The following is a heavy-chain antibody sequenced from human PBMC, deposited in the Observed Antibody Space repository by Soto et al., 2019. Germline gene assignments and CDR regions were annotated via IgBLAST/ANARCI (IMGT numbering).Heavy chain of an antibody. V-gene: IGHV3-30*18. J-gene: IGHJ4*02. CDR2: ISYDGSNK. CDR3: AKDIGGYYDSSLGFLGYFDY. D-gene: IGHD3-22*01. Sequence: GGSLRLSCAASGFTFSSYGMHWVHQAPGKGLEWVAVISYDGSNKYYADSVKGRFTISRDNSKNTLYLQMNSLRAEDTAVYYCAKDIGGYYDSSLGFLGYFDYWGQGTLVTVSS. CDR1: GFTFSSYG.